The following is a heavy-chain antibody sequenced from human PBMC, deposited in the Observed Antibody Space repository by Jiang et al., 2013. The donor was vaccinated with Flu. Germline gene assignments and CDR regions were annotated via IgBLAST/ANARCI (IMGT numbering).Heavy chain of an antibody. V-gene: IGHV2-70*11. Sequence: EWRCHALYWDDDKYYSTSLKTRLTISKDTSKDQVVLTMTNMDPVDTATYYCARTRSSLVGASDHWGQGTLVTVSS. CDR2: LYWDDDK. CDR3: ARTRSSLVGASDH. J-gene: IGHJ4*02. D-gene: IGHD1-26*01.